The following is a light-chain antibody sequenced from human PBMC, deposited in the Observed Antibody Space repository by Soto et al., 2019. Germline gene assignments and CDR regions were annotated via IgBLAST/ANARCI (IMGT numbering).Light chain of an antibody. V-gene: IGLV1-51*01. J-gene: IGLJ3*02. CDR3: GTWDSSLSGGV. CDR1: RSNIGNNY. CDR2: DNN. Sequence: QSVLTQPPSVSAAPGQKVTISCSGARSNIGNNYVSWYQHLPGSAPKLLIYDNNKRPSGIPDRFSGSKSGTSATLGITGLQTGDEADYYCGTWDSSLSGGVFGGGTKLTVL.